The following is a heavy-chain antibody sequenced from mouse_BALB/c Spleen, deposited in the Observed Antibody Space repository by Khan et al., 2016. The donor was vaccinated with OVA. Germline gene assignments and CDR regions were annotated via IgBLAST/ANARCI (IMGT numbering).Heavy chain of an antibody. J-gene: IGHJ3*01. D-gene: IGHD1-1*01. Sequence: LVKTGASVKISCKASGYSFTGYYMHWVKQSHGKSLEWIGYISCYNGSTTYNQKFTGKATFTVATSSSTVYMQFNSLTSEDSAVYYCARGDYYGSSSFAYWGQGTLVTVSA. CDR3: ARGDYYGSSSFAY. CDR1: GYSFTGYY. CDR2: ISCYNGST. V-gene: IGHV1S34*01.